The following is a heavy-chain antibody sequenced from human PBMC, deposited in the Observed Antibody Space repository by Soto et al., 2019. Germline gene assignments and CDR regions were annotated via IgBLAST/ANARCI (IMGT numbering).Heavy chain of an antibody. D-gene: IGHD2-8*01. J-gene: IGHJ2*01. Sequence: HPGGSLRLSCAASGFTFSSYAMSWVRRAPGKGLEWVSAISGSGGSTYYADSVKGRFTIPRDNSKNTLYLQMNSLRAEDTAVYYCAKLYAYRGPFDLWGRGTLVTVSS. V-gene: IGHV3-23*01. CDR3: AKLYAYRGPFDL. CDR1: GFTFSSYA. CDR2: ISGSGGST.